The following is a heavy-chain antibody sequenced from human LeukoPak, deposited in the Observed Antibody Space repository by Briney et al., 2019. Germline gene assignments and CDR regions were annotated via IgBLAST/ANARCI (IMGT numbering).Heavy chain of an antibody. Sequence: PSETLSLTCSVSGGSISSSSYYWGWIRQPPGKGLEWIGSIYHSGSTYYNPSLKSRVTISVDTSKNQFSLKLSSVTAADTAVYYCARANWNYAVLFDYWGQGTLVTVSS. CDR3: ARANWNYAVLFDY. J-gene: IGHJ4*02. V-gene: IGHV4-39*07. D-gene: IGHD1-7*01. CDR2: IYHSGST. CDR1: GGSISSSSYY.